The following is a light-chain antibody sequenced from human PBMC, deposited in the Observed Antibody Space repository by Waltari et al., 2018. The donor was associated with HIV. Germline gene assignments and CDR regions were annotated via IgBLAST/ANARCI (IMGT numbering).Light chain of an antibody. CDR3: QQYGRT. V-gene: IGKV3-20*01. CDR2: GAT. CDR1: QSVNSNY. Sequence: LLTQSAGVLFSSPGGRATLSCRASQSVNSNYLAWYQHKPGQAPRLLIYGATSRATGIPDRFRGSGSETDFTLTISRLEPEDSAVYYCQQYGRTFGQGTKVEIK. J-gene: IGKJ1*01.